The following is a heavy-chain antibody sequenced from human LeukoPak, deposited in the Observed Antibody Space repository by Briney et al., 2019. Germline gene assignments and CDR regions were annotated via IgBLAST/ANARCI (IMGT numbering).Heavy chain of an antibody. D-gene: IGHD3-3*01. CDR2: IYLGDSDT. Sequence: GESLKISCQGSGYSFSTYWIGWVRQLPGKGLEWMGIIYLGDSDTRYSPAFQDQVTISADKSIGTAYLQWNSLKTSDTAMYYCARLRDFWSGYYFDYWGQGTLVTVSS. J-gene: IGHJ4*02. CDR1: GYSFSTYW. CDR3: ARLRDFWSGYYFDY. V-gene: IGHV5-51*01.